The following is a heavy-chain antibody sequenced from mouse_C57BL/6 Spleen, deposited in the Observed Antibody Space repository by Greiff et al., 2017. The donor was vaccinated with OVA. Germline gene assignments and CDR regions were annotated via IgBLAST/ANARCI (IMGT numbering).Heavy chain of an antibody. V-gene: IGHV1-82*01. CDR1: GYAFSSSW. CDR2: IYPGDGDT. CDR3: ARRRVYDGYYDAMDY. Sequence: VQLVESGPELVKPGASAKISCKASGYAFSSSWMNWVKQRPGKGLEWIGRIYPGDGDTNYNGKFKGKATLTADKSSSTAYMQLSSLTSEDSAVYVCARRRVYDGYYDAMDYWGQGTSVTVSS. D-gene: IGHD2-3*01. J-gene: IGHJ4*01.